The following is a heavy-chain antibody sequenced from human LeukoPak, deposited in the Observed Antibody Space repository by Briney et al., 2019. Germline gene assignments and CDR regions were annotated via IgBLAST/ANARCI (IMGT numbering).Heavy chain of an antibody. J-gene: IGHJ5*02. CDR2: ISAYNGNT. V-gene: IGHV1-18*01. D-gene: IGHD3-10*01. CDR1: GYTFTSYG. CDR3: ASVVLLWFGEDLNA. Sequence: ASVKVSCKASGYTFTSYGISWVRQAPGQGLEWMGWISAYNGNTNYAQKLQGRVTITRDTSASTAYMELSSLRSEDTAVYYCASVVLLWFGEDLNAWGQGTLVTVSS.